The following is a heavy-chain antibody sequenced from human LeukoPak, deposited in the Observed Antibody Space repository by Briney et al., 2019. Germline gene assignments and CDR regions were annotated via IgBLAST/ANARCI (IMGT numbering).Heavy chain of an antibody. D-gene: IGHD3-22*01. CDR2: IIPILGIA. Sequence: SVKVSCKASGGTFSSYAISWVRQAPGQGLEWMGRIIPILGIANYAQKFQGRVTITADKSTSTAYMELSSLRSEDTAVYYCARVGAYYDSSGYYYRGGFDYWGQGTLVTVSS. J-gene: IGHJ4*02. CDR3: ARVGAYYDSSGYYYRGGFDY. CDR1: GGTFSSYA. V-gene: IGHV1-69*04.